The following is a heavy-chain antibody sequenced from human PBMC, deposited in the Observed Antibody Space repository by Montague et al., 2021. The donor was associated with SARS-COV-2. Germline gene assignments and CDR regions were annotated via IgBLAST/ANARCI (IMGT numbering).Heavy chain of an antibody. V-gene: IGHV3-23*03. Sequence: SLRLSCAASGFTFSHYAMNWVRQAPGKGLEWVSVIYSGGSSTFYADSVKGRFTISRDKSKNTLYLQMNSLRAEDTAVYYCAKSSGSYGDYFDYWGQGTLVTVSS. J-gene: IGHJ4*02. CDR1: GFTFSHYA. D-gene: IGHD1-26*01. CDR2: IYSGGSST. CDR3: AKSSGSYGDYFDY.